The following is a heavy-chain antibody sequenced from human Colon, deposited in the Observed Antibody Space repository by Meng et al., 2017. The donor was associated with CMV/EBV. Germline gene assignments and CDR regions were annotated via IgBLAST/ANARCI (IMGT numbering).Heavy chain of an antibody. J-gene: IGHJ4*02. CDR2: LYWNGDK. Sequence: CTFSGFSLTTSGVGVGWIRQPPGKALEWLALLYWNGDKRYSPSLKSRLTIIKDTSKNQVVLIMTNMDPMDTGTYYCAHRRLGALEYWGQGTLVTVSS. V-gene: IGHV2-5*01. D-gene: IGHD4-17*01. CDR1: GFSLTTSGVG. CDR3: AHRRLGALEY.